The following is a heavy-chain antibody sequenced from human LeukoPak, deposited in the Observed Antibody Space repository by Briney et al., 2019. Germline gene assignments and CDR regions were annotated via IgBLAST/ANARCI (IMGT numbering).Heavy chain of an antibody. CDR2: ISYDGSNK. D-gene: IGHD3-3*01. J-gene: IGHJ6*02. CDR3: ARDGWGRSGYPQTQSYYYYGMDV. CDR1: GFTFSSYA. V-gene: IGHV3-30-3*01. Sequence: GGSLRLSCAASGFTFSSYAMHWVRQAPGKGLEWVAVISYDGSNKYYADSVKGRFTISRDNSKNTLYLQMNSLRAEDTAVYYCARDGWGRSGYPQTQSYYYYGMDVWGQGTTVTVSS.